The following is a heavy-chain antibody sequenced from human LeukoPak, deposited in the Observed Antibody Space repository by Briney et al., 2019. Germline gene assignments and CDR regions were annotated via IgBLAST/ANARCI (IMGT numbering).Heavy chain of an antibody. D-gene: IGHD2-21*02. J-gene: IGHJ3*02. CDR1: GFSFSTSS. CDR3: ARDGGVLTGLPGAFNI. V-gene: IGHV3-21*01. CDR2: ITSTRGHT. Sequence: GGSLRLSCAASGFSFSTSSMNWVRQAPGKGLEWVASITSTRGHTYYAGSVQGRFTISRDNAKNSLFLQMNSLKADDTAVYYCARDGGVLTGLPGAFNIWGRGTMVTVSS.